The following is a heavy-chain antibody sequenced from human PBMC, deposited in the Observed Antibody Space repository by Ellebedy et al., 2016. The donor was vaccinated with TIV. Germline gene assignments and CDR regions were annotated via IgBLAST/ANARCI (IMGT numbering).Heavy chain of an antibody. Sequence: SVKVSXXASGGTFSSYAISWVRQAPGQGLEWMGGIIPIFGTANYAQKFQGRVTITADESTSTAYMELSSLRSEDTAVYYCARDHGEQWLGITPAETNYYYYGMDVWGQGTTVTVSS. J-gene: IGHJ6*02. CDR3: ARDHGEQWLGITPAETNYYYYGMDV. D-gene: IGHD6-19*01. CDR1: GGTFSSYA. CDR2: IIPIFGTA. V-gene: IGHV1-69*13.